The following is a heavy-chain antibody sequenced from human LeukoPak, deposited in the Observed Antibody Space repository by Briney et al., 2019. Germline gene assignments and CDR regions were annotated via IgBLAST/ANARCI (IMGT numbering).Heavy chain of an antibody. CDR3: TRELPWYGRQYYYGMDV. J-gene: IGHJ6*02. CDR2: IISFSGGIT. CDR1: GFKFSDNY. D-gene: IGHD3-10*01. Sequence: GGSLRLSCAASGFKFSDNYMSWIRQAPGKGLEWVSYIISFSGGITYYADSVKGRFTISRDNAENSLYLQMNSLRAEDTAVYYCTRELPWYGRQYYYGMDVWGQGTTVTVSS. V-gene: IGHV3-11*01.